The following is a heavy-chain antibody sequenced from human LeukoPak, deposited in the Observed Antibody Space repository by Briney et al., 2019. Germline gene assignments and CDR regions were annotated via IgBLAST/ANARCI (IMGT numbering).Heavy chain of an antibody. CDR1: GFTFSNYG. Sequence: GGSLRLSCAASGFTFSNYGMSWVRQAPGKGLEWVSAISGSGGSTYYADSVKGRFTISRDNSKNTLYLQMNSLRAEDTAVYYCAKLSYYYDSSGYHDYWGQGTLVTVSS. V-gene: IGHV3-23*01. CDR2: ISGSGGST. D-gene: IGHD3-22*01. J-gene: IGHJ4*02. CDR3: AKLSYYYDSSGYHDY.